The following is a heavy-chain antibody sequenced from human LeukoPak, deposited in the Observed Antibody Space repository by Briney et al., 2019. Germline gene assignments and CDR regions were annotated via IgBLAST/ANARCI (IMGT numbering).Heavy chain of an antibody. D-gene: IGHD3-22*01. Sequence: SETLSLTCTVSGCSISSSNYYWGWIRQPPGKGLEWMGSIHYSGSTYNNPSLKSRVTMSVDTSKSQFSLKVSSVTAADTAVYYCARLLHDSRGYYYFDYWGQGTLVIVSS. CDR2: IHYSGST. V-gene: IGHV4-39*01. CDR3: ARLLHDSRGYYYFDY. CDR1: GCSISSSNYY. J-gene: IGHJ4*02.